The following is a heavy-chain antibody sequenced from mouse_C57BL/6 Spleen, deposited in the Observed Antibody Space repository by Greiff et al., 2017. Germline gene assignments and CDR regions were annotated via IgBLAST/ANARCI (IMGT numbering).Heavy chain of an antibody. D-gene: IGHD2-4*01. CDR3: TRGKDYDYLYYFDD. J-gene: IGHJ2*01. V-gene: IGHV1-15*01. CDR2: IDPDTGCT. Sequence: QVQLKQSGAELVRPGASVTLSCKASGYTFTDYEMHWVKQTPVHGLEWIGAIDPDTGCTAYNQKFKGKAILTADKSSSTAYMELRSLTSEDSAVYYCTRGKDYDYLYYFDDWGQGTALTVSS. CDR1: GYTFTDYE.